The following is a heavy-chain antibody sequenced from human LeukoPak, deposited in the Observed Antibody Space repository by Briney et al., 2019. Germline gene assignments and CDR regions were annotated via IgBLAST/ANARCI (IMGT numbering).Heavy chain of an antibody. D-gene: IGHD3-10*01. V-gene: IGHV1-69*04. Sequence: SVKVSCKASGGTFSSYAISWVRQAPGQGLEWMGRVIPILGIANYAQRFQGRVTITADKSTSTAYMELSSLRSEDTAVYYCASAGSGSYYSYAFDIWGQGTMVTVSS. CDR3: ASAGSGSYYSYAFDI. J-gene: IGHJ3*02. CDR2: VIPILGIA. CDR1: GGTFSSYA.